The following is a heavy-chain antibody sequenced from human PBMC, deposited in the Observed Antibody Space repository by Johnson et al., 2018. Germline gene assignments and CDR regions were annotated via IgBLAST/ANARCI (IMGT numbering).Heavy chain of an antibody. J-gene: IGHJ1*01. CDR2: ILHIFGTA. V-gene: IGHV1-69*01. D-gene: IGHD6-13*01. CDR1: AGTFSSYA. Sequence: QLVEAGAEVKTPGSSVQVSCKASAGTFSSYAISWVRQAPGHGLEWMGGILHIFGTANYAQKFQGRVTITAHESTSTAYMELSSLRAEDTAVYYRARDRAAAVLQHWGQGTLVTVSS. CDR3: ARDRAAAVLQH.